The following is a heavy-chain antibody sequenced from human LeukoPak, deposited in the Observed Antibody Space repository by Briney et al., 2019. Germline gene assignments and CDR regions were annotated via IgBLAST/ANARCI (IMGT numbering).Heavy chain of an antibody. CDR1: GFIFSNYA. Sequence: PGGSPRLSCAASGFIFSNYAMTWVRQAPGKGLEWVSTISGSDGATYYADSVKGRFTISRDNAKNSLYLQMNSLRAEDTAVYYCAREGGWVATHYFDYWGQGTLVTVSS. CDR2: ISGSDGAT. CDR3: AREGGWVATHYFDY. V-gene: IGHV3-23*01. J-gene: IGHJ4*02. D-gene: IGHD5-12*01.